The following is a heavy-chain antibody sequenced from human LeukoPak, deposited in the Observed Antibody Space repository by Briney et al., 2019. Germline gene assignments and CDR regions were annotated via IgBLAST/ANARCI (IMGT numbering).Heavy chain of an antibody. CDR1: GGSFSGYY. D-gene: IGHD6-13*01. J-gene: IGHJ6*02. CDR3: ARGQKSSPYSSSWTGHYYYYGMDV. Sequence: PSETLSFTCAVYGGSFSGYYWSWIRQPPGKGLEWIGEINHSGSTNCNPSLKSRVTISVDTSKNQFSLKLSSVTAADTAVYYCARGQKSSPYSSSWTGHYYYYGMDVWGQGTTVTVSS. V-gene: IGHV4-34*01. CDR2: INHSGST.